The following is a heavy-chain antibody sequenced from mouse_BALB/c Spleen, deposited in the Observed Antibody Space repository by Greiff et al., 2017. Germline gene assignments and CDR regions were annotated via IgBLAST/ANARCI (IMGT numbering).Heavy chain of an antibody. V-gene: IGHV1-80*01. Sequence: QVQLQQSGAELVRPGSSVKISCKASGYAFSSYWMNWVKQRPGQGLEWIGQIYPGDGDTNYNGKFKGKATLTADKSSSTAYMQLSSLTSEESAVYFCARWTTSFAYWGQGTLVTVSA. D-gene: IGHD2-13*01. CDR3: ARWTTSFAY. CDR1: GYAFSSYW. CDR2: IYPGDGDT. J-gene: IGHJ3*01.